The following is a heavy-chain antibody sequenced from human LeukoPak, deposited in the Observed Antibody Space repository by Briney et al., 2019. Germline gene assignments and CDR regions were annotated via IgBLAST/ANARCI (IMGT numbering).Heavy chain of an antibody. V-gene: IGHV3-15*01. D-gene: IGHD6-13*01. CDR3: TTPEGIAAAGLFDY. CDR2: IKSKTDGGTT. Sequence: GGSLRLSCAASGFTFSNAWMSWVRQAPGKGLEWVGRIKSKTDGGTTDYAAPVKGRFTISRDDSKNTLYLQMNSLKTEDTAVYYCTTPEGIAAAGLFDYWGQGTLVTVSS. CDR1: GFTFSNAW. J-gene: IGHJ4*02.